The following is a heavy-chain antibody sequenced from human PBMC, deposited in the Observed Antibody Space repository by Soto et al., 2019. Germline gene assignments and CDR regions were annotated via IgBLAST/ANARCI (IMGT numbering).Heavy chain of an antibody. J-gene: IGHJ5*02. D-gene: IGHD6-13*01. V-gene: IGHV1-18*01. CDR1: GYTFTSYG. CDR3: ARDLAPVAAAEDWFDP. Sequence: ASVKVSCKASGYTFTSYGISWVRQAPGQGLEWMGWISAYNGNTNYAQKLQGRVTMTTDTSTSTAYMELRSLRSDDTAVYYCARDLAPVAAAEDWFDPWGQGTLVTVSS. CDR2: ISAYNGNT.